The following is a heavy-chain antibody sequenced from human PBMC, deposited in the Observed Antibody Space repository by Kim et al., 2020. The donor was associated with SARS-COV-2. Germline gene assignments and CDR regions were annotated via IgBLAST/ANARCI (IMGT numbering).Heavy chain of an antibody. CDR1: GGSISSYY. CDR2: IYYSGST. J-gene: IGHJ3*02. Sequence: SETLSLTCTVSGGSISSYYWSWIRQPPGKGLEWIGYIYYSGSTNYNPSLKSRVTISVDTSKNQFSLKLSSVTAADTAVYYCARHSGSTGYYDILTGYPTDAFDIWGQGTMVTVSS. V-gene: IGHV4-59*08. D-gene: IGHD3-9*01. CDR3: ARHSGSTGYYDILTGYPTDAFDI.